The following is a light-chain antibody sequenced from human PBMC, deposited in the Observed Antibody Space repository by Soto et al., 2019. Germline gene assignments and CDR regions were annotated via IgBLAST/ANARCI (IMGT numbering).Light chain of an antibody. CDR2: EVS. Sequence: QSALTQPASVSGSPGQSITISCTGTSSDIGDYNYVSWYQQHPGKAPKLMIYEVSNRPSGISNRFSGSKSGNTASLTISGLQADDVADYYCSSYISTSYYVFGTGTKVTVL. CDR3: SSYISTSYYV. V-gene: IGLV2-14*01. J-gene: IGLJ1*01. CDR1: SSDIGDYNY.